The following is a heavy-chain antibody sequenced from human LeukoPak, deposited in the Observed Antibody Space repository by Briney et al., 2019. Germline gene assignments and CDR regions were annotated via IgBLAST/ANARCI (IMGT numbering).Heavy chain of an antibody. CDR1: GGSISSYY. V-gene: IGHV4-59*12. D-gene: IGHD5-24*01. CDR3: AREDGYNTLDY. CDR2: IYYSGST. J-gene: IGHJ4*02. Sequence: PSETLSLTCTVPGGSISSYYWSWIRQPPGKGLEWIGYIYYSGSTYYNPSLKSRVTISVDTSKNQFSLKLSSVTAADTAVYYCAREDGYNTLDYWGQGTLVTVSS.